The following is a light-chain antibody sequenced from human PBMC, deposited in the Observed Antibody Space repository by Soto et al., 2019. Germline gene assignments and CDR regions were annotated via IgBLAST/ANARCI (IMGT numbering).Light chain of an antibody. CDR2: DVS. V-gene: IGLV2-14*01. J-gene: IGLJ1*01. CDR3: SSYTSSSSLLYV. Sequence: QSALTQPASVSGSPGQSITISCTGTSSDVGGYNYVSWYQQHPGKAPILMIYDVSNRPSGVSNRFSGSKSGNTASLTISGLQAEYEADYYCSSYTSSSSLLYVFGTGTKLTVL. CDR1: SSDVGGYNY.